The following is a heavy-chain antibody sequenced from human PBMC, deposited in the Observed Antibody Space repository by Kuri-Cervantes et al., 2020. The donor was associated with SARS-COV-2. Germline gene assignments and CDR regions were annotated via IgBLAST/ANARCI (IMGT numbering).Heavy chain of an antibody. V-gene: IGHV4-59*12. Sequence: SETLSLTCTAPRASTSSYYWSWFPQLPGKGLVWIGYVSYSVSTNYGPSLKSRVTISADTSKNQFSLRLSSLSAADTAVYSCARGGIAAAPRLLMARPNLDYWGQGTLVTVSS. J-gene: IGHJ4*02. CDR3: ARGGIAAAPRLLMARPNLDY. CDR2: VSYSVST. D-gene: IGHD6-13*01. CDR1: RASTSSYY.